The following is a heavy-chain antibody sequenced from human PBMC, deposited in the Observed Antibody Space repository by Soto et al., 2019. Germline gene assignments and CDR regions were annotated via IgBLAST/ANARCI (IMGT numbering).Heavy chain of an antibody. D-gene: IGHD3-22*01. Sequence: ASVKVSCKASGYTLTSYPMHWVRPAPGQGLEWMGWLNAGTGDTKYSQKFQGRVTITRDTFAITAYMELSSLRSEDTAVYYCARDWTHYDSSGPGDYWGQGTLVTVSS. CDR2: LNAGTGDT. V-gene: IGHV1-3*01. CDR3: ARDWTHYDSSGPGDY. J-gene: IGHJ4*02. CDR1: GYTLTSYP.